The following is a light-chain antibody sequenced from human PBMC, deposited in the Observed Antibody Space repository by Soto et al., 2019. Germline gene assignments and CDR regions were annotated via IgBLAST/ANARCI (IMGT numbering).Light chain of an antibody. Sequence: ETVMTQSPATLSVSPGEGATLSCRASQSVSINLAWYQQKPGQAPRLLIYGASTRATGIPARFSGSGSGTEFTLTILSLQSEDFAVYYCQQYNNWPPITFGQGTRLEIK. J-gene: IGKJ5*01. CDR3: QQYNNWPPIT. CDR2: GAS. V-gene: IGKV3-15*01. CDR1: QSVSIN.